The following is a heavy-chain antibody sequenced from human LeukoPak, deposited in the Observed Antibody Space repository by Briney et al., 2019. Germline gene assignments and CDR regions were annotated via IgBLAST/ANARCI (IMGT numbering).Heavy chain of an antibody. CDR3: ARDQNLISWGLDYFDY. CDR1: GFTFSSHW. Sequence: PGGSLTLYCVASGFTFSSHWMSWVRQAPGKGLEWVANIWQEGSEKYYVDSVKGRFTISRDNTRNSLFLHMNSLRAEDTAVYFCARDQNLISWGLDYFDYWGQGTLVTVSS. D-gene: IGHD3-16*01. CDR2: IWQEGSEK. J-gene: IGHJ4*02. V-gene: IGHV3-7*01.